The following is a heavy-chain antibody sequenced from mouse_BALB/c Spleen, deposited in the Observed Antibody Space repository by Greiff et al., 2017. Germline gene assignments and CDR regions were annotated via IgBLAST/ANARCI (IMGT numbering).Heavy chain of an antibody. CDR2: IDPANGNT. V-gene: IGHV14-3*02. CDR3: ARRVAMITTIFDY. D-gene: IGHD2-4*01. CDR1: GFNIKDTY. J-gene: IGHJ2*01. Sequence: EVQLQQSGAELVKPGASVKLSCTASGFNIKDTYMHWVKQRPEQGLEWIGRIDPANGNTKYDPKFQGKATITADTSSNTAYLQLSSLTSEDTAVYYCARRVAMITTIFDYWGQGTTLTVSS.